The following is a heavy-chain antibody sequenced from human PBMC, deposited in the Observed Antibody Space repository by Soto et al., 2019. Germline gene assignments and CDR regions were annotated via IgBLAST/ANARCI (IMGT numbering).Heavy chain of an antibody. CDR3: ARVYAYNWNYFVYYYYGMDV. CDR2: ISSSSSYI. V-gene: IGHV3-21*01. D-gene: IGHD1-7*01. CDR1: GFTFSSYS. Sequence: EVQLVESGGGLVKPGGSLRLSCTASGFTFSSYSMNWVRQAPGKGLEWVSSISSSSSYIYYADSVKGRFTISRDNAKNSLYLQMNSLRAEDTAVYYCARVYAYNWNYFVYYYYGMDVWGQGTTVTVSS. J-gene: IGHJ6*02.